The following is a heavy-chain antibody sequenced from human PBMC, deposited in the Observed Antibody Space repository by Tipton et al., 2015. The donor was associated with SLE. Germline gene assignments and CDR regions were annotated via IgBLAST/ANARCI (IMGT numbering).Heavy chain of an antibody. Sequence: TLSLTCTVSGGSISSYYWSWIRQHPGKGLEWIGYIYYSGSTYYNTSLKSRVTISVDTSKNQFSLKLSSVTAADTAVYYCAGDRSSFYFDYWGQGTLVTVSS. V-gene: IGHV4-31*03. CDR3: AGDRSSFYFDY. CDR2: IYYSGST. J-gene: IGHJ4*02. D-gene: IGHD1-7*01. CDR1: GGSISSYY.